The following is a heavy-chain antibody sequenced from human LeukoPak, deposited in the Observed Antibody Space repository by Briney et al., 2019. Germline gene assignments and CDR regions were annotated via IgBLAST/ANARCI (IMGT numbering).Heavy chain of an antibody. D-gene: IGHD2-15*01. Sequence: SETLSLTCAVYGGSFSDSYWTWIRQPPGKGLEWIGEINLGGSTNYNPSLKSRVTISVDTSKNQFSLKLSSVTAADTAVYYCARVSFFRWASTRPSYYYYYMDVWGKGTTVTISS. CDR2: INLGGST. J-gene: IGHJ6*03. CDR1: GGSFSDSY. CDR3: ARVSFFRWASTRPSYYYYYMDV. V-gene: IGHV4-34*01.